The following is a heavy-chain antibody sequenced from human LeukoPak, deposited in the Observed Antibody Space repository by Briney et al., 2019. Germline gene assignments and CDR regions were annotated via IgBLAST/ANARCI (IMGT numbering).Heavy chain of an antibody. Sequence: ASVKVSCKASGGTFSSCAISWVRQAPGQGLEWMGGIIPIFGTANYAQKFQGRVTITADKSTSTAYMELSSLRSEDTAVYYCARGRPWLVVVAATLDYWGQGTLVTVSS. D-gene: IGHD2-15*01. CDR3: ARGRPWLVVVAATLDY. V-gene: IGHV1-69*06. CDR1: GGTFSSCA. J-gene: IGHJ4*02. CDR2: IIPIFGTA.